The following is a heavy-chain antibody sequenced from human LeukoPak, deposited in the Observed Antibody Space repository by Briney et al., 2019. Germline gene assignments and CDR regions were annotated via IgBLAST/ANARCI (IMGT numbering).Heavy chain of an antibody. CDR2: IIPIFGTA. CDR1: GGTFSSYA. V-gene: IGHV1-69*01. J-gene: IGHJ4*02. D-gene: IGHD2-2*01. CDR3: AIYCSSTSCLIDY. Sequence: SVKVSCKASGGTFSSYAISWVQQAPGQGLEWMGGIIPIFGTANYAQKFQGRVTITADESTSTAYMELSSLGSEDTAVYYCAIYCSSTSCLIDYWGQGTLVTVSS.